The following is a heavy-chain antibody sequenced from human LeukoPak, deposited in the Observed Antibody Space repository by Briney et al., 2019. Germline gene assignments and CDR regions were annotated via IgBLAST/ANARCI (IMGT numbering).Heavy chain of an antibody. V-gene: IGHV4-39*01. CDR2: IYYSGST. CDR3: ARLQYCTDGVRSFAFDI. D-gene: IGHD2-8*01. CDR1: GGSISSSTYY. J-gene: IGHJ3*02. Sequence: PSETLSLTCTVSGGSISSSTYYCVWIRQPPGKGLEWIGSIYYSGSTYYNPSLKSRVTISGDTSKNQFSLKLNSVTAADTAVYYCARLQYCTDGVRSFAFDIWGQGTMVTVSS.